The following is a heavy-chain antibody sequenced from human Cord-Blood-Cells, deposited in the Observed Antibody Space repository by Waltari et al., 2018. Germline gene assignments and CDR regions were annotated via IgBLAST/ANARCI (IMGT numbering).Heavy chain of an antibody. CDR2: IYYSGST. V-gene: IGHV4-30-4*01. Sequence: QVQLQESGPGLVKPSQTLSLTCTVSGGSISSGDYYWSWIRQPPGKGLEWIGYIYYSGSTYYNPSLKSRVTISVDTSKNQFSLKLSSVTAADTAVYYCARGNGDGSGSYSLRDWFDPWGQGTLVTVSS. D-gene: IGHD3-10*01. J-gene: IGHJ5*02. CDR3: ARGNGDGSGSYSLRDWFDP. CDR1: GGSISSGDYY.